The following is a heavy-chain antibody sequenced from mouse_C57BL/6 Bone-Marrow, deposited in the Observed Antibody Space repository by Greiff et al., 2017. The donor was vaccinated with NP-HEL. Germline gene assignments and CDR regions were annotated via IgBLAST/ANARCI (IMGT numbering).Heavy chain of an antibody. CDR1: GYTFTTYP. D-gene: IGHD1-1*01. CDR2: FHPYNDDT. J-gene: IGHJ2*01. CDR3: AILDYYGSSYFDY. Sequence: QVQLQQSGAELVKPGASVKMSCKASGYTFTTYPIEWMKQNHGKSLEWIGNFHPYNDDTKYNEKFKGKATLTVEKSSRTVYLELIRLTSDVISVYYCAILDYYGSSYFDYWGQGTTLTVSS. V-gene: IGHV1-47*01.